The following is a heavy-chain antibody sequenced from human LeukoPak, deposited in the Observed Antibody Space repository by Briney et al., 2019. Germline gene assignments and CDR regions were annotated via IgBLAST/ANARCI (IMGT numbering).Heavy chain of an antibody. CDR1: GGSIGTYY. D-gene: IGHD3-16*02. V-gene: IGHV4-59*08. J-gene: IGHJ6*03. CDR2: IYVTGT. CDR3: ARHIGGGIEDMDV. Sequence: SETLSLTCTVSGGSIGTYYWSWIRQSPGKGLVWIGYIYVTGTRYNPYLQSRVTISVDTSRNQFFLKMSSVTAADTAVYYCARHIGGGIEDMDVWGKGTKVTVSS.